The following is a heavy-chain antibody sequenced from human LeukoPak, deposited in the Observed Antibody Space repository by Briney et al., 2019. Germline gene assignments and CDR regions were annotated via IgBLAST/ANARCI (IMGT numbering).Heavy chain of an antibody. J-gene: IGHJ4*02. CDR1: GYTFTDYD. V-gene: IGHV1-2*02. CDR2: FNPNSGGT. D-gene: IGHD2/OR15-2a*01. Sequence: AASVKVSCKASGYTFTDYDLHWVRQAPGQGLEWMGRFNPNSGGTDYAQMFQGRVTMTRDTSINTAYMELSGLRSDDTAVYYCARDASTTRVISASDNWGQGTLVTVSS. CDR3: ARDASTTRVISASDN.